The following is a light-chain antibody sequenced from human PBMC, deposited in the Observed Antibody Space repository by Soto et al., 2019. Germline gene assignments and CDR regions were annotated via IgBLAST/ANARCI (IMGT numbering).Light chain of an antibody. J-gene: IGKJ1*01. V-gene: IGKV1-5*01. CDR3: QRYNSYPWT. Sequence: DIEVTPSPSTLSASVGRRVTINSVASQSISSWLAWYQQKPWKAPKLLIYDASSLESGFPSRFSGSGSGTELTLTITSLQPDDVATYYCQRYNSYPWTFGRGTKVDTK. CDR1: QSISSW. CDR2: DAS.